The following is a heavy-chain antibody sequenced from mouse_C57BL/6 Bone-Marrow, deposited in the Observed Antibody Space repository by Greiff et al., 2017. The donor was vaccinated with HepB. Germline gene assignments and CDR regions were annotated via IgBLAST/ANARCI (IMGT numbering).Heavy chain of an antibody. J-gene: IGHJ4*01. CDR2: ISYDGSN. D-gene: IGHD4-1*01. CDR3: AREPWDDAMDY. Sequence: EVQLVESGPGLVKPSQSLSLTCSVTGYSITSGYYWNWIRQFPGNKLEWMGYISYDGSNNYNPSLKNRISITRDTSKNQFFLKLNSVTTEDTATYYCAREPWDDAMDYWGQGTSVTVSS. CDR1: GYSITSGYY. V-gene: IGHV3-6*01.